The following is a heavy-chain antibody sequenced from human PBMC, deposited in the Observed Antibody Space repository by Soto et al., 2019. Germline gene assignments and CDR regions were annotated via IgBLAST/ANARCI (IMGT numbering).Heavy chain of an antibody. CDR2: INPNGGGT. CDR3: ARDAYGGNPGTF. V-gene: IGHV1-2*02. D-gene: IGHD2-21*01. J-gene: IGHJ4*02. CDR1: RYTFTDYF. Sequence: ASVKGSCKASRYTFTDYFIHWVRQAPGQGLEWMGWINPNGGGTNYAPNFQGRVTLTRDTSISTAYMELNKLRPGDTAVYYCARDAYGGNPGTFWGQGTLVTVSS.